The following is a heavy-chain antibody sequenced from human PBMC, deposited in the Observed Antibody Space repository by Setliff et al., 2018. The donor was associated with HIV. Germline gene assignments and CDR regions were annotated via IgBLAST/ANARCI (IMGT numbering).Heavy chain of an antibody. V-gene: IGHV3-30*02. Sequence: GGSLRLSCAASGFTFSDYWLSWVRQAPGKGLEWVAFLRFDGSNKSYGDSVKGRFTISRDNSKNTLYLQMNSLRAEDTAVYYCAKIQNPQGYYYDSSGYYPHPGSPDYWGQGTLVTVSS. CDR3: AKIQNPQGYYYDSSGYYPHPGSPDY. CDR2: LRFDGSNK. J-gene: IGHJ4*02. CDR1: GFTFSDYW. D-gene: IGHD3-22*01.